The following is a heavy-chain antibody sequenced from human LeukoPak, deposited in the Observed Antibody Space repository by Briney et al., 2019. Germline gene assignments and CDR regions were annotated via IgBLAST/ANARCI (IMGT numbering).Heavy chain of an antibody. D-gene: IGHD1-26*01. CDR3: AKGYSGSYPDAFDI. CDR1: GFTFDDYA. CDR2: ISWNSGSI. Sequence: GGSLRLSCAASGFTFDDYAMHWVRQAPGKGLEWVSGISWNSGSIGYVDSVKGRFTISRDNAKNSLYLQMNSLRAEDTALYYCAKGYSGSYPDAFDIWGQGTMVTVSS. V-gene: IGHV3-9*01. J-gene: IGHJ3*02.